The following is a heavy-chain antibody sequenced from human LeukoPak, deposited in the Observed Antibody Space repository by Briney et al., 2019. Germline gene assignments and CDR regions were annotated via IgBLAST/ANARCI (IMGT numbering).Heavy chain of an antibody. D-gene: IGHD3-10*01. V-gene: IGHV3-74*01. Sequence: GGSLRLSCAASGFTSSGYWMHWVRQVPGKGLVWVSRISGDGTARNYADSVKGRFTISRDDAKNTVDLQMNSLRGEDTAVYYCVRGRGSYGWFDPWGQGTLVTVSS. CDR2: ISGDGTAR. CDR1: GFTSSGYW. J-gene: IGHJ5*02. CDR3: VRGRGSYGWFDP.